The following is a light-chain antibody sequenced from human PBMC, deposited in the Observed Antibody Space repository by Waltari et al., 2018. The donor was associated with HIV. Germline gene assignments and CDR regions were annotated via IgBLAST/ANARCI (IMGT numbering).Light chain of an antibody. CDR2: DKN. V-gene: IGLV3-19*01. CDR1: SLRSYY. CDR3: NSRDSSDNHRRV. Sequence: SSELTQDPAVSVALGQTVRITCQGDSLRSYYASWYQKKPGQAPVLVIYDKNNRPAGIPDRFSGSSSGNTASLTITGAQAEDEADYYCNSRDSSDNHRRVFGGGTKLTVL. J-gene: IGLJ3*02.